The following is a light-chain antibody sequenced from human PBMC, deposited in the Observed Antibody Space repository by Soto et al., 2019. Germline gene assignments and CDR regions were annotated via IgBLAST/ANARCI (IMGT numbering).Light chain of an antibody. CDR3: SSYTSSTTEV. CDR2: DVS. Sequence: QSVLTQPASVSGSPGQSITISCTGTSSDVGGYNYVSWYQQHPGKAPKLMIYDVSSRPSGVSNRFSGSKSGNTASLTISVLQDEDDADYYCSSYTSSTTEVFGTGTKVTVL. V-gene: IGLV2-14*01. CDR1: SSDVGGYNY. J-gene: IGLJ1*01.